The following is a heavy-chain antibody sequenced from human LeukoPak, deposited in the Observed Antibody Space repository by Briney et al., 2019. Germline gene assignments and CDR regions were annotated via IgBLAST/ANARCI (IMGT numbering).Heavy chain of an antibody. D-gene: IGHD3-9*01. J-gene: IGHJ4*02. Sequence: QTGGSLRLSCAASGFTFSSYGMHWVRQAPGKGLEWVAVISYDGSNKYYADSVKGRFTTSRDNSKNTLYLQMNSLRAEDTAVYYCARGTPGYYYAGYFDYWGQGTLVTVSS. V-gene: IGHV3-30*03. CDR2: ISYDGSNK. CDR1: GFTFSSYG. CDR3: ARGTPGYYYAGYFDY.